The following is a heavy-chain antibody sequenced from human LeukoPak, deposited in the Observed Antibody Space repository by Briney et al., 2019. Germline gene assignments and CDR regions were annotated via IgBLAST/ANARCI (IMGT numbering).Heavy chain of an antibody. V-gene: IGHV4-4*07. J-gene: IGHJ4*02. CDR3: ARGSRSLGVTTVTRGFDY. Sequence: SETLSLTCTVSGGSISSYYWSWIRQPAGKGLEWIGRIYTSGSTNYNPSLNSRVTMSVDTSKNQFSLNLSSVTAADTAVYYCARGSRSLGVTTVTRGFDYWGQGTLVTVSS. CDR1: GGSISSYY. D-gene: IGHD4-17*01. CDR2: IYTSGST.